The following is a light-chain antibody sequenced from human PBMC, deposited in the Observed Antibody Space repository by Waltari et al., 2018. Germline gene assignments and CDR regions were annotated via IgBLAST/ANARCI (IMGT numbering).Light chain of an antibody. Sequence: QSALTQPPSASGSPGQTVTHSCAGTSSSAGISDFSPWYQKHPGQAPKLLIYHVTKRASGVPDRFSGSKSGNTASLTVSGLQAEDEADYYCSSNAGINNFVFGGGTKLTVL. CDR3: SSNAGINNFV. V-gene: IGLV2-8*01. J-gene: IGLJ2*01. CDR2: HVT. CDR1: SSSAGISDF.